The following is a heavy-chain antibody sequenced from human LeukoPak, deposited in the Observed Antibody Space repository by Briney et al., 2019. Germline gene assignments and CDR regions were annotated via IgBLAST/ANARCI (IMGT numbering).Heavy chain of an antibody. CDR2: IYYSGST. J-gene: IGHJ5*02. V-gene: IGHV4-61*01. CDR3: ARDVSGYWFDP. CDR1: GGSVSSGSYY. Sequence: SETLSLTCTVSGGSVSSGSYYWSWIRQPPGKGLEWIGYIYYSGSTNYNPSLKSRVTISIDTSKNQFSLKPSSVTAADTAVYYCARDVSGYWFDPWGQGTLVTVSS. D-gene: IGHD3-3*01.